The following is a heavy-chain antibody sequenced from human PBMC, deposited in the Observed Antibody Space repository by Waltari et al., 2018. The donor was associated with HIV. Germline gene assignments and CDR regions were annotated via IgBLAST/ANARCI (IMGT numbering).Heavy chain of an antibody. CDR1: GGSFSGYY. Sequence: QVQLQPWGAGVLKPSATLSLTCGVHGGSFSGYYWSWIRPPPGKVLEWIGEINHSGSTNYNPSLKSRVTISVYTSKNQFSLKLSSVTAADTAVYYCARGRVDRSFDYWGQGTLVTVSS. CDR3: ARGRVDRSFDY. D-gene: IGHD5-12*01. CDR2: INHSGST. J-gene: IGHJ4*02. V-gene: IGHV4-34*01.